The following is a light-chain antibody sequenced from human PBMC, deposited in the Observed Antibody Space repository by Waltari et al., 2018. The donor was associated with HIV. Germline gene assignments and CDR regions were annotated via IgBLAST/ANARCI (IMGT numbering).Light chain of an antibody. CDR2: EVT. J-gene: IGLJ2*01. Sequence: QSAPTQPPSASGSLGQPVTISCIGSSSDIGAYDSVSWFQQFPHNAPTPLRYEVTTRPACFPCRFSCVRSCNTAFLTVSGLQPNDTAAYFCISYGDNGWLLFGGGTNLTVL. V-gene: IGLV2-8*01. CDR3: ISYGDNGWLL. CDR1: SSDIGAYDS.